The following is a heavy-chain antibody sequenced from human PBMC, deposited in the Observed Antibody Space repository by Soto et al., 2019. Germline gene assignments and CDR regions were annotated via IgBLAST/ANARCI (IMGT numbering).Heavy chain of an antibody. J-gene: IGHJ4*02. Sequence: PSETLSLTCAVYGGSFSGYYWSWIRQPPGKGLEWIGEINHSGSTNCNPSLKSRVTISVDTSKNQFSLKLSSVTAADTAVYYCARCTYYDFWSGYSVFDYWGQGTLVTVSS. D-gene: IGHD3-3*01. V-gene: IGHV4-34*01. CDR1: GGSFSGYY. CDR2: INHSGST. CDR3: ARCTYYDFWSGYSVFDY.